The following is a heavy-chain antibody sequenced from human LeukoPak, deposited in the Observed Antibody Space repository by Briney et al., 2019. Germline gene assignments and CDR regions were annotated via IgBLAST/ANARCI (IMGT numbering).Heavy chain of an antibody. CDR2: IYYSGST. V-gene: IGHV4-39*01. J-gene: IGHJ4*02. CDR1: GGSISSSSYY. Sequence: SETLSLTCTVSGGSISSSSYYWGWIRQPPGKGLVWIGSIYYSGSTYYNPSLKSRVTISVDTSKNQFSLKLSSVTAADTALYYCATYYYASGGYYFDYWGQGTLVTVSS. CDR3: ATYYYASGGYYFDY. D-gene: IGHD3-22*01.